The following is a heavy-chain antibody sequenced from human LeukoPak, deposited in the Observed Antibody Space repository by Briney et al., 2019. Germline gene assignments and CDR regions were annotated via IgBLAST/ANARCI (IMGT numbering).Heavy chain of an antibody. CDR3: ARGDSSVYSYFDY. Sequence: GASVNVSCKASGYTFTSYGISWVRQAPGQGLEWMGWISVYSGNTNYAQKLQDRVTMTTDTSTSTAFMELRSLGSDDTAVYYCARGDSSVYSYFDYWGQGTLVTVSS. CDR2: ISVYSGNT. V-gene: IGHV1-18*01. J-gene: IGHJ4*02. D-gene: IGHD3-22*01. CDR1: GYTFTSYG.